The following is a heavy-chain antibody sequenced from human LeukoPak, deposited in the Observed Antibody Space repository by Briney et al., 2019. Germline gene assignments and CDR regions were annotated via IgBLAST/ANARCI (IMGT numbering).Heavy chain of an antibody. J-gene: IGHJ4*02. D-gene: IGHD2-2*01. CDR1: EYTFTSYD. Sequence: ASVKVSCKASEYTFTSYDINWVRQATGQGLEWMGWMNPNSGNTVYAQKFQGRVTMTRDTSISTAYMELSSLRSEDTAMYYCASSLGYCSSTSCYHYFDYWGQGTLVTVSS. V-gene: IGHV1-8*01. CDR3: ASSLGYCSSTSCYHYFDY. CDR2: MNPNSGNT.